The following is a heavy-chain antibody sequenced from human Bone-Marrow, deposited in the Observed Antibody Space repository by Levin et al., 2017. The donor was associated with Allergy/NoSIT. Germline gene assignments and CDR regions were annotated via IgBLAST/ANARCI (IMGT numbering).Heavy chain of an antibody. V-gene: IGHV3-74*01. Sequence: GGSLRLSCAASGFTFGVYWMHWVRQAPGKGLVWVSRLNGDGSSTNYADSVAGRFTISRDNAKNTLSLQMNSLRADDTAVYFCARAGSNWKIDYWGQGTLVTVSS. D-gene: IGHD1-20*01. J-gene: IGHJ4*02. CDR2: LNGDGSST. CDR1: GFTFGVYW. CDR3: ARAGSNWKIDY.